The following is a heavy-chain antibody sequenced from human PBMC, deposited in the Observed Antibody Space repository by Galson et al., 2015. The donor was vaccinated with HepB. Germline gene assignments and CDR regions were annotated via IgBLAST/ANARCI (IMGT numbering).Heavy chain of an antibody. CDR1: GFIFSSYG. D-gene: IGHD1-14*01. CDR3: VKGEPPVRTFFQH. Sequence: SLRLSCAASGFIFSSYGIHWVRQAPGKGLEWVAVISNDGSNKYYLDSVKGRFTISRDNSKNTLYLQMNSLKPEDTAVYYCVKGEPPVRTFFQHWGQGTLVTVSS. V-gene: IGHV3-30*18. J-gene: IGHJ1*01. CDR2: ISNDGSNK.